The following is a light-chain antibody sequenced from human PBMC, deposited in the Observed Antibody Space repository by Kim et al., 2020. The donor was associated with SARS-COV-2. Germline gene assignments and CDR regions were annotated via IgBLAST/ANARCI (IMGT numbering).Light chain of an antibody. Sequence: QGVTISCTGSSSNIGAGYDVHGYQQLPGTAPKLLIYGNSNRPSGVPDRFSGSKSGTSASLAITGLQAEDEADYYCQSYDSSLSGVVFGGGTQLTVL. CDR3: QSYDSSLSGVV. V-gene: IGLV1-40*01. CDR1: SSNIGAGYD. CDR2: GNS. J-gene: IGLJ2*01.